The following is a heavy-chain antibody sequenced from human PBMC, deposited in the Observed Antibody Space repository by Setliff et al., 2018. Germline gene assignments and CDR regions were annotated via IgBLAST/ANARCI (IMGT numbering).Heavy chain of an antibody. D-gene: IGHD3-10*01. CDR1: GYTFSDYG. CDR3: ARGRFSELLWGAFDI. Sequence: ASVKVSCKTSGYTFSDYGIAWVRQAPGQGLEWMGWISAHTGNTFYSPKFHGRVTLTTDTSTSTAYMELSSLRSEDTAVYYCARGRFSELLWGAFDIWGQGTMVTVS. J-gene: IGHJ3*02. CDR2: ISAHTGNT. V-gene: IGHV1-18*01.